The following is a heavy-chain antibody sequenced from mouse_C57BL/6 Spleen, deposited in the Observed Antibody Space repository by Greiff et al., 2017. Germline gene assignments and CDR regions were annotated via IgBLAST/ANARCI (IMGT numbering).Heavy chain of an antibody. CDR3: TRMRDDYDGYYYAMDY. CDR2: IDPETGGT. V-gene: IGHV1-15*01. D-gene: IGHD2-4*01. J-gene: IGHJ4*01. Sequence: VQLQESGAELVRPGASVTLSCKASGYTFTDYEMHWVKQTPVHGLEWIGAIDPETGGTAYNQKFKGKAILTADKSSSTAYMELRSLTSEDSAVYYCTRMRDDYDGYYYAMDYWGQGTSVTVSS. CDR1: GYTFTDYE.